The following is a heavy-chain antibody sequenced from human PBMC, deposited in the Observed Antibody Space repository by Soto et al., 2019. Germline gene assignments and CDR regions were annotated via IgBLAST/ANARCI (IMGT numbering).Heavy chain of an antibody. CDR1: GFTFSRYA. Sequence: QVQLVESGGGVVQPGRSLRLSCAASGFTFSRYAMHWVRQAPGKGLAWVAVISYGGRETYYADSVMGRFTISRDNSKNTLYLQMNSVSTEDTAVYHCAKASSDRGYYCFGMDVWGQGTTVIVSS. J-gene: IGHJ6*02. CDR3: AKASSDRGYYCFGMDV. CDR2: ISYGGRET. V-gene: IGHV3-30*18. D-gene: IGHD3-10*01.